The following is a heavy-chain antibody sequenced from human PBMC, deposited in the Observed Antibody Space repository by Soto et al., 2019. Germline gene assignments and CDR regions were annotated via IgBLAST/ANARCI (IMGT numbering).Heavy chain of an antibody. D-gene: IGHD3-22*01. CDR3: AREVYDYDSSGYKGGRAFDI. CDR2: IYHSGST. V-gene: IGHV4-4*02. Sequence: SETLSLTCAVSGGSISTSNWWSWVRQPPGKGLEWIGEIYHSGSTNYNPSLKSRVTISVDKSKNQSSLKLSYVNAADTGVYYCAREVYDYDSSGYKGGRAFDIWGQGTMVTVSS. J-gene: IGHJ3*02. CDR1: GGSISTSNW.